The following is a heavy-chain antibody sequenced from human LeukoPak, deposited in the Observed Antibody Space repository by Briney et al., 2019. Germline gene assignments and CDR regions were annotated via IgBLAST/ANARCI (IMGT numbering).Heavy chain of an antibody. V-gene: IGHV1-46*01. Sequence: GASVKVSCKASGYTFTSYYMHWVRQAPGQGLEWVGIINPSGGSTSYAQKFQGRVTMTRDTSTSTVYMELSSLRSEDTAVYYCARERAGASGYYYYGMDVWGQGTTVTVSS. CDR2: INPSGGST. CDR1: GYTFTSYY. D-gene: IGHD1-26*01. CDR3: ARERAGASGYYYYGMDV. J-gene: IGHJ6*02.